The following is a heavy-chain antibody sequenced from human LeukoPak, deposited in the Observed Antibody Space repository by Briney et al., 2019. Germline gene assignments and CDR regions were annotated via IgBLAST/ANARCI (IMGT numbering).Heavy chain of an antibody. CDR3: ARHTYNTHYYGSGSYLYYFDY. J-gene: IGHJ4*02. CDR2: IYYSGST. CDR1: GGSISSSSYY. Sequence: PSETLSLTCTVSGGSISSSSYYWGWSREPPGKGLEWSGSIYYSGSTYYNPSLKSRVTISVDTSKNQFSLKLSSVTAADTAVYYCARHTYNTHYYGSGSYLYYFDYWGQGTLVTVSS. D-gene: IGHD3-10*01. V-gene: IGHV4-39*01.